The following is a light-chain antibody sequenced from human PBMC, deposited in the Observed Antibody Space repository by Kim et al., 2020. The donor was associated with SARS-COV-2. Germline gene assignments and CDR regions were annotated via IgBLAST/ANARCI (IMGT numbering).Light chain of an antibody. V-gene: IGKV3-20*01. J-gene: IGKJ1*01. CDR3: QQYRSSPRT. Sequence: EIVLTQSPGTLSLSPGEGVTLSCRASQSLRSTFLAWYQQKPGQAPRLLIYAASFRATGIPDRFSGSASGTDFSLNISRLEPEDFAVYYCQQYRSSPRTFGRGTKVEIK. CDR1: QSLRSTF. CDR2: AAS.